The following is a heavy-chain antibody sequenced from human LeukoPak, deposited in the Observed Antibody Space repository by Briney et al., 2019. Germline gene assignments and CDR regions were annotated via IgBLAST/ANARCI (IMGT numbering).Heavy chain of an antibody. J-gene: IGHJ4*02. CDR2: ISGSGGST. CDR3: AKGRRSSTSCSLDH. Sequence: PGGSLRLSCAASGFTFSSYAMSWVRQAPGKGLEWVSAISGSGGSTYYADSVKGRFTISRDNSKNTLYLQMNSLRAEDTAVYYCAKGRRSSTSCSLDHWGQGTLVTVSS. CDR1: GFTFSSYA. V-gene: IGHV3-23*01. D-gene: IGHD2-2*01.